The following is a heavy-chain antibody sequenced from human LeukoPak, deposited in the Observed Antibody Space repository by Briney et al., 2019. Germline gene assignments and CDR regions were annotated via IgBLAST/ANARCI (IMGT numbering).Heavy chain of an antibody. J-gene: IGHJ6*02. D-gene: IGHD2-8*01. Sequence: PGGSLRLSCAASGFTFSSYEMNWVRQAPGKGLEWVSYISSSGSTIYYADSVKGRFTISRDNAKNSLYLQMNSLRAEDTAVYYCARDHRMGSAYYYGMDVWGQGTTVAVSS. CDR1: GFTFSSYE. V-gene: IGHV3-48*03. CDR3: ARDHRMGSAYYYGMDV. CDR2: ISSSGSTI.